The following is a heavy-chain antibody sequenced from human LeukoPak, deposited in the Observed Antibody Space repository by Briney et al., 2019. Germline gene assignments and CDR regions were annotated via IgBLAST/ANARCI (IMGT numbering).Heavy chain of an antibody. V-gene: IGHV3-30*04. D-gene: IGHD3-3*01. CDR1: GFTFSSYA. CDR3: ARDRAWNYFDY. Sequence: GGSLRLSCEAFGFTFSSYAMHWVRQAPGKGLEWVAIISNDGSRKYYAHSVEGRFTISRDNSKNTLYLQMDSLRAEDTAVYYCARDRAWNYFDYWGQGTLVTVSS. J-gene: IGHJ4*02. CDR2: ISNDGSRK.